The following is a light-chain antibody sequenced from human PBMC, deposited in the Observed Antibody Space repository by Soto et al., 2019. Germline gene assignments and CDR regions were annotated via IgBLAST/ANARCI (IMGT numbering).Light chain of an antibody. J-gene: IGLJ1*01. V-gene: IGLV1-44*01. CDR1: SSNIGSNT. CDR3: AAWDDRLNGYV. Sequence: QSVLTQSPSASGTPGQRVTISCSGSSSNIGSNTVNWYHQLPGTAPKLLIYSDNQRPSGVPDRFSGSKSGTSASLAISGLQSEDEADYYCAAWDDRLNGYVFASGTKVTVL. CDR2: SDN.